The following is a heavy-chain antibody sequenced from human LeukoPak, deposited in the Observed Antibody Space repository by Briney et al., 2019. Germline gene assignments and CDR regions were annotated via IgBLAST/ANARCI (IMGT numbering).Heavy chain of an antibody. CDR3: ARGGIAVAGTSPGLDY. V-gene: IGHV3-30*04. J-gene: IGHJ4*02. D-gene: IGHD6-19*01. Sequence: GRSLRLSCAASGFTFSSYAMHWVRQAPGEGLEWVAVISYDGSNKYYADSVKGRFTISRDNSKNTLYLQMNSLRAEDTAVYYCARGGIAVAGTSPGLDYWGQGTLVTVSS. CDR2: ISYDGSNK. CDR1: GFTFSSYA.